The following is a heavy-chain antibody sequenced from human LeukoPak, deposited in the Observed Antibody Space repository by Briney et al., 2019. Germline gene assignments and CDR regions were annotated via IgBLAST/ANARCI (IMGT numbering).Heavy chain of an antibody. CDR2: ITSISDGT. D-gene: IGHD3-10*01. Sequence: GGSLRLSCAASGFTFSSYSMNWVRQAPGEGLEWVSSITSISDGTFYADSVKGRFTISRDNSKSTLYLQVNSLRAEDTALYYCVKDRLNYFGWNGHYYTRNGDSWGQGTLVTVSS. J-gene: IGHJ5*01. V-gene: IGHV3-23*01. CDR3: VKDRLNYFGWNGHYYTRNGDS. CDR1: GFTFSSYS.